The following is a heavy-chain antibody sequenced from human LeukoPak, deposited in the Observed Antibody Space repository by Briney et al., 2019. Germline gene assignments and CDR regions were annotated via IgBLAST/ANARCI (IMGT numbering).Heavy chain of an antibody. Sequence: RGESLKISCKGSGYSFTSYWIAWVRQLPGEGLEWMGIIYPGDSDTRYSPSFQGQVTISVDKSVSAAYLQWSSLKASDTAMYYCASPPTRECSSISCPLSYWGQGTWSPSPQ. D-gene: IGHD2-2*01. CDR3: ASPPTRECSSISCPLSY. CDR1: GYSFTSYW. CDR2: IYPGDSDT. J-gene: IGHJ4*02. V-gene: IGHV5-51*01.